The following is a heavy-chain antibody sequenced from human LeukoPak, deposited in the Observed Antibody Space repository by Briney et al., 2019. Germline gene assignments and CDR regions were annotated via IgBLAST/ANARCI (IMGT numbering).Heavy chain of an antibody. V-gene: IGHV3-21*01. J-gene: IGHJ4*02. CDR2: ISSSSSYI. CDR3: ARERQLERLTFGKEGSAFDY. Sequence: GGSLRLSCAASGFTFSSYAMSWVRQAPGKGLEGVSSISSSSSYIYYAASVKGRFTISRDNAKNSLYLQMNRLRAEDTAVYYCARERQLERLTFGKEGSAFDYWGQGTLVTVSS. D-gene: IGHD1-1*01. CDR1: GFTFSSYA.